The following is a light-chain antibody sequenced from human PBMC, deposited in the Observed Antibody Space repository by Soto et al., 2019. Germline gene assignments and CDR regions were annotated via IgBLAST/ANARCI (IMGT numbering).Light chain of an antibody. Sequence: DIQMTQSPSTLSASVGDRVIITCRASQSISTWLAWYQQKPGKAPNLLIYDASTLQSGVPLRFSGSGSGTEFTLTISSLQPDEFATYYCQQYNSYWYTFGQGTRLEIK. J-gene: IGKJ2*01. CDR2: DAS. CDR3: QQYNSYWYT. V-gene: IGKV1-5*01. CDR1: QSISTW.